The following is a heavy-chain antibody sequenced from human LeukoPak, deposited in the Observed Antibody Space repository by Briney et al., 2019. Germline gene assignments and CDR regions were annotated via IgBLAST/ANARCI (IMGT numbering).Heavy chain of an antibody. Sequence: GGSLRLSCAGAGFTFSDYYMSWIRQAPGKGLEWVSYISSSDSTMYYADSVKGRFTVSRDNAKNSLYLRMNSLRAEDTAVYYCARSGDFWSGYYFDYWGQGTLVTVSS. CDR3: ARSGDFWSGYYFDY. D-gene: IGHD3-3*01. CDR1: GFTFSDYY. V-gene: IGHV3-11*01. J-gene: IGHJ4*02. CDR2: ISSSDSTM.